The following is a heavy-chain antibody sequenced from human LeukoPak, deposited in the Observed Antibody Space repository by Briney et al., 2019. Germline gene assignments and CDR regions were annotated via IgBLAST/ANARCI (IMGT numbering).Heavy chain of an antibody. Sequence: SETLSLTCTVSGGSISSYYWSWIRQPAGKGLEWVGRIYTSGSTNYNPSLKSRVAMSVDTSKNQFSLKLSSLTAADTAVYYCARIAYSSSWYNWFDPWGQGALVTVSS. CDR2: IYTSGST. V-gene: IGHV4-4*07. CDR1: GGSISSYY. J-gene: IGHJ5*02. D-gene: IGHD6-13*01. CDR3: ARIAYSSSWYNWFDP.